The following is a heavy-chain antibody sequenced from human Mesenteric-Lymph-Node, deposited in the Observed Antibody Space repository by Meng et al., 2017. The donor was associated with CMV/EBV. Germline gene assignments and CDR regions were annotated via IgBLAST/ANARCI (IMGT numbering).Heavy chain of an antibody. J-gene: IGHJ4*02. Sequence: EMQLEESGGGLVQPGGSLRLSGAASSNWIHWVRQAPGKGLVWVSRIDRDGKTTDYAGSVRGRFTISRDSAKSTGYLQMNSLRAEDTAVYYCVRDFVGPNEYWGPGTMVTVSS. CDR1: SNW. CDR2: IDRDGKTT. V-gene: IGHV3-74*01. D-gene: IGHD1-26*01. CDR3: VRDFVGPNEY.